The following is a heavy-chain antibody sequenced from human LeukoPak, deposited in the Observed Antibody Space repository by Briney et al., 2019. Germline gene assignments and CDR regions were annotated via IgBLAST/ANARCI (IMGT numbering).Heavy chain of an antibody. V-gene: IGHV4-61*02. CDR2: IYTSGST. D-gene: IGHD2-2*01. J-gene: IGHJ6*03. CDR3: ARAGLCSSTSCYWEEKHYYYYMDV. CDR1: GGSISSGSYY. Sequence: SQTLSLTCTVSGGSISSGSYYWSWIRQPAGKGLEWIGRIYTSGSTNYNPSLKSRVTISVDTSKNQFSLKLSSVTAADTAVYYCARAGLCSSTSCYWEEKHYYYYMDVWGKGTTVTVSS.